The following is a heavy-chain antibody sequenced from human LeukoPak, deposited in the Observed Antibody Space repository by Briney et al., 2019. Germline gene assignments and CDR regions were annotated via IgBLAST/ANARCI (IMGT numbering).Heavy chain of an antibody. V-gene: IGHV1-18*01. Sequence: ASVKVSCKASGYTFTSYGISWVRQAPGQGLEWMGWISAYNGNTNNAQKLQGRVTMTTDTSTSTAYMELRSLRSDDTAVYYCARVTTTMVRGVIITGNWFDPWGQGTLVTVSS. D-gene: IGHD3-10*01. CDR1: GYTFTSYG. CDR3: ARVTTTMVRGVIITGNWFDP. J-gene: IGHJ5*02. CDR2: ISAYNGNT.